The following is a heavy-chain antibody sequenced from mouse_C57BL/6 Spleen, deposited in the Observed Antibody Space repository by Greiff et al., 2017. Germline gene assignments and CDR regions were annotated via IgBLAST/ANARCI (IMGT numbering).Heavy chain of an antibody. J-gene: IGHJ2*01. CDR3: ARERGYYFDY. CDR2: ISYSGST. V-gene: IGHV3-1*01. Sequence: EVKLLESGPGMVKPSQSLSLTCTVTGYSITSGYDWHWIRHFPGNKLEWMGYISYSGSTNYNPSLKSRISITHDTSKNHFFLQLNSVTTEDTATYYCARERGYYFDYWGQGTTLTVSS. CDR1: GYSITSGYD.